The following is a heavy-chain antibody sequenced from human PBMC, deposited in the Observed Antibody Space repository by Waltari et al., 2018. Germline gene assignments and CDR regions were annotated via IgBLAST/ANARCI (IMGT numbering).Heavy chain of an antibody. D-gene: IGHD6-13*01. CDR1: GGSISSSSYY. J-gene: IGHJ4*02. CDR3: AGDGNSRSWYIL. CDR2: IYFSGST. Sequence: QLQLQESGPGLVKPSETLSLTCTVSGGSISSSSYYSGWIRQPPGQGMEWIGNIYFSGSTYYKRSSESRVTMSVDTSKNQFSLKLISVTAADTAVYYCAGDGNSRSWYILWGQGTLVTVSS. V-gene: IGHV4-39*07.